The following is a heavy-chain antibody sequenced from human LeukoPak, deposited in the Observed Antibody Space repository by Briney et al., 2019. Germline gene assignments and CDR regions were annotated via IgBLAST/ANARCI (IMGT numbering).Heavy chain of an antibody. CDR2: ISSSSSYI. CDR1: GFTFSSYS. CDR3: ARDVESGWYSVRFDY. J-gene: IGHJ4*02. V-gene: IGHV3-21*01. Sequence: GGSLRLSCAASGFTFSSYSMNWVRQAPGKGLEWVSSISSSSSYIYYADSVKGRFTISRDNAKSSLYLQMNSLRAEDTAVYYCARDVESGWYSVRFDYWGQGTLVTVSS. D-gene: IGHD6-19*01.